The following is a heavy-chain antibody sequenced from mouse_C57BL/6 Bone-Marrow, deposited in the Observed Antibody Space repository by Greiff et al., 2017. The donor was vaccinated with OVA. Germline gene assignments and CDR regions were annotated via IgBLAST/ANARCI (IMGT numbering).Heavy chain of an antibody. V-gene: IGHV1-80*01. CDR2: IYPGDGDT. Sequence: QVQLQQSGAELVKPGASVKISCKASGYAFSSYWMNWVKQRPGKGLEWIGQIYPGDGDTNYNGKFKGKATLTADKSSSTAYMQLSSLTSEDSAVYYCARVYDGPYYAMDYWGQGTSVTVSS. J-gene: IGHJ4*01. D-gene: IGHD2-3*01. CDR3: ARVYDGPYYAMDY. CDR1: GYAFSSYW.